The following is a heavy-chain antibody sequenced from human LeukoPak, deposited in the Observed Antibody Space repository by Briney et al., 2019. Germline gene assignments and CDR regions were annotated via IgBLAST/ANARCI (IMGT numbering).Heavy chain of an antibody. V-gene: IGHV3-23*01. CDR2: ISGGGGST. CDR1: GLTFTSYS. J-gene: IGHJ4*02. Sequence: GGSLRLFCAASGLTFTSYSMNWVRHAPGKGREGVSTISGGGGSTYYADSVKGRFTISRDNSKNTLYLQVNSLRAEDTAVYYCAKGGKWDVPPFDYWGQGTLVTVSS. CDR3: AKGGKWDVPPFDY. D-gene: IGHD1-26*01.